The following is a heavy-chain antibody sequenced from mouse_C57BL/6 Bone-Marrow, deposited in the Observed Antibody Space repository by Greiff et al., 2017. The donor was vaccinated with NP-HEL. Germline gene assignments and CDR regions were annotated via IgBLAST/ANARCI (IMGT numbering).Heavy chain of an antibody. CDR3: ARWYYGSSYG. CDR2: IYPGSGST. Sequence: QVQLQQPGAELVKPGASVKMSCKASGYTFTSSWITWVKQRPGQGLEWIGDIYPGSGSTNYNEKFKSKATLTVDKSSSTAYMQLSSLTSEDSAVYYCARWYYGSSYGWGQGTTLTVSS. CDR1: GYTFTSSW. J-gene: IGHJ2*01. D-gene: IGHD1-1*01. V-gene: IGHV1-55*01.